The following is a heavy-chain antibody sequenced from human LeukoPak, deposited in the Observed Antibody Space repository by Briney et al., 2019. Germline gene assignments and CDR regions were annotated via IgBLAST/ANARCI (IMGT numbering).Heavy chain of an antibody. Sequence: ASVKVSCKASGYTFTGYYMHWVRQAPGQGLEWMGWINPNSGGTNYAQKFQGRVTMTRDTSINTAYMELSRLRSDDTAVYYCARVPAAIGPYYYYMDVWGKGTTVTVSS. CDR2: INPNSGGT. CDR1: GYTFTGYY. V-gene: IGHV1-2*02. D-gene: IGHD2-2*02. CDR3: ARVPAAIGPYYYYMDV. J-gene: IGHJ6*03.